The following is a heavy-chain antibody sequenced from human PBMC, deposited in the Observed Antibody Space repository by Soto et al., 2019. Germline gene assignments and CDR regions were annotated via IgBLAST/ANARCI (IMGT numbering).Heavy chain of an antibody. V-gene: IGHV4-59*08. CDR2: IYYSGST. CDR3: ARCSGGSCYFGWFDP. Sequence: SETLSLTCTVSGGSISSYYWSWIRQPPGKGLEWIGYIYYSGSTNYNPSLKSRVTISVDTSKNQFSLKLSSVTAADTAVYYCARCSGGSCYFGWFDPWGQGTLVTVSS. CDR1: GGSISSYY. J-gene: IGHJ5*02. D-gene: IGHD2-15*01.